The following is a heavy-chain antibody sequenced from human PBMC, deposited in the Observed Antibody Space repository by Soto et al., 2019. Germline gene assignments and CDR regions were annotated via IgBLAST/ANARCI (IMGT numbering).Heavy chain of an antibody. Sequence: GGSLRVCCAASGCTFSSYAMSWVHQAPGKGLEWVSAISGSGGSTYYADSVKGRFTISRDNSKNTLYLQMNSLRAEDTAVYYCAKDLSGLGGYFDYWGQGPLVTVS. CDR1: GCTFSSYA. V-gene: IGHV3-23*01. J-gene: IGHJ4*02. D-gene: IGHD3-10*01. CDR2: ISGSGGST. CDR3: AKDLSGLGGYFDY.